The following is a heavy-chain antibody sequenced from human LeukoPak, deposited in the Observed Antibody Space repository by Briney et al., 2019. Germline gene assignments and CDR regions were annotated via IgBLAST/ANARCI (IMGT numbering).Heavy chain of an antibody. V-gene: IGHV1-8*03. D-gene: IGHD3-9*01. CDR2: MNPNSGNI. CDR1: GDTFTSYD. Sequence: GSSEKVSCKASGDTFTSYDINWVRQATGQGLEWMAWMNPNSGNIGYAQKFQGRVTITRSTSMSTSYMELSSLTSEDTAVYYCARGRYHDVLTGYYTDYGGQGTLVTVSS. J-gene: IGHJ4*02. CDR3: ARGRYHDVLTGYYTDY.